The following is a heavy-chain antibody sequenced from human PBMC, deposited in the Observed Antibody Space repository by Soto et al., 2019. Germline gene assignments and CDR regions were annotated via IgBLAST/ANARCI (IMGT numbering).Heavy chain of an antibody. Sequence: QVQLVESGGGVVQRGRSLRLSCATSGFTFSNYGMHWVRQAPGKGLEWVAVIWYDGSNKHYADSVKGRFTISRDNSKNALSLQMDSLRAEDTAVYYCARWAVTNYKYGMDVWGQGTTVTVS. D-gene: IGHD4-17*01. CDR2: IWYDGSNK. CDR3: ARWAVTNYKYGMDV. J-gene: IGHJ6*02. CDR1: GFTFSNYG. V-gene: IGHV3-33*01.